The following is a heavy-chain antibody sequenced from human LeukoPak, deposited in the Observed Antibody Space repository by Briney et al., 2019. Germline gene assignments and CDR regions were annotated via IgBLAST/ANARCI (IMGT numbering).Heavy chain of an antibody. CDR2: ISSSSSYI. V-gene: IGHV3-21*01. Sequence: GALILSCAASGFPFSSYSMNWVRQAPGKGLEWVSSISSSSSYIYYADSVKGRFTISRDNAKNSLYLQMNSLRAEDTAVYYCARGVRVMGAFDIWGQGTMVTVSS. CDR3: ARGVRVMGAFDI. J-gene: IGHJ3*02. CDR1: GFPFSSYS. D-gene: IGHD3-16*01.